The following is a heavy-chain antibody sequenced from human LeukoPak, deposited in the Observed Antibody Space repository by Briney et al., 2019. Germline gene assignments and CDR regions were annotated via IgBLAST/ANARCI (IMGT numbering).Heavy chain of an antibody. Sequence: TSQTLSLTCAVSGGSISSGGYSWSWIRQPPGKGLEWIGFIYHSGSTYYNPSHKSRVTISVDRSKNQFSLKLSSVTAADTAVYYCARAGSGWYGNFDYWGQGTLVTVSS. D-gene: IGHD6-19*01. V-gene: IGHV4-30-2*01. CDR2: IYHSGST. CDR3: ARAGSGWYGNFDY. J-gene: IGHJ4*02. CDR1: GGSISSGGYS.